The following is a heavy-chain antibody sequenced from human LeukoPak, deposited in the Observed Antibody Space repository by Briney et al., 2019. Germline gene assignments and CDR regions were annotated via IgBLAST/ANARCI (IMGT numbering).Heavy chain of an antibody. V-gene: IGHV3-48*04. Sequence: PGGSLRLSCAAPGFTFSSYSMNWVRQAPGKGLEWVSYISSSSSTIYYADSVKGRFTISRDNAKNSLYLQMNSLRAEDTAVYYCAREDKPAATTMFDYWGQGTLVTVSS. CDR1: GFTFSSYS. CDR2: ISSSSSTI. D-gene: IGHD2-2*01. CDR3: AREDKPAATTMFDY. J-gene: IGHJ4*02.